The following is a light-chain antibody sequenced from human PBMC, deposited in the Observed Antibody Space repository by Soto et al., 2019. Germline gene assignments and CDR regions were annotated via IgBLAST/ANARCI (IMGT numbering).Light chain of an antibody. CDR3: QQYNNWPPFT. V-gene: IGKV3D-15*01. CDR2: GAS. J-gene: IGKJ5*01. CDR1: QSVSSSY. Sequence: EIVMTQSPATLSVSPGERATLSCRASQSVSSSYLAWYQQKPGQAPRLLLYGASSRATGIPDRFSGSGSGTDFTLTISSLQSEDFAVYYCQQYNNWPPFTFGQGTRLEIK.